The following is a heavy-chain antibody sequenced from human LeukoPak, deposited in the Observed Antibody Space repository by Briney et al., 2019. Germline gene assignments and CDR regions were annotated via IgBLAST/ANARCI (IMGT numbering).Heavy chain of an antibody. CDR2: IYYSGNT. CDR3: AKDGEGMATISYYFDY. V-gene: IGHV4-61*08. J-gene: IGHJ4*02. D-gene: IGHD5-24*01. CDR1: GGSISSDDYY. Sequence: SETLSLTCTVSGGSISSDDYYWSWIRQPPGKGLEWIGYIYYSGNTYYNPSLKSRVTMSVDTSKNQFSLKLSSVTAADTAVYYCAKDGEGMATISYYFDYWGQGTLVTVSS.